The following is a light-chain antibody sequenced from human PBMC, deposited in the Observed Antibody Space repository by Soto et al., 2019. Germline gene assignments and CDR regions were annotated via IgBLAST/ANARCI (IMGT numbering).Light chain of an antibody. CDR3: QQYHKWPPLT. Sequence: EIMMTQCPATLSVSPGESATLSCRASQTVSSNLAWYQQKPGQAPRLLIYGASTRATGIPARFSGSGSETEFTLTISSLQSEDFAVYYCQQYHKWPPLTFGQGTRLEIK. CDR1: QTVSSN. V-gene: IGKV3D-15*01. CDR2: GAS. J-gene: IGKJ5*01.